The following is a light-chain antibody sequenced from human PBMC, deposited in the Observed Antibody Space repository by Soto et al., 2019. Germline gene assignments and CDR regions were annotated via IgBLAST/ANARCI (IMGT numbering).Light chain of an antibody. V-gene: IGKV3-20*01. CDR3: QQYGTSPQT. J-gene: IGKJ1*01. CDR2: GTS. CDR1: QSVTSNY. Sequence: EIVLTQSPGTLSLSPGERATLSCRASQSVTSNYLAWYQQKPGQAPMLLIYGTSTRATGIPDRFSGSGSGTDFTLTISRLEPEDFAVYYCQQYGTSPQTFGQGTKVDIK.